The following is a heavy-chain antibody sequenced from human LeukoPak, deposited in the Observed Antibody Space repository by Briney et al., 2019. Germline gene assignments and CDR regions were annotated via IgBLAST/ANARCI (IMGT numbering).Heavy chain of an antibody. V-gene: IGHV4-4*02. D-gene: IGHD6-13*01. CDR3: AREHIAADTRDAFDI. J-gene: IGHJ3*02. Sequence: PSGTLSLTCAVSGGSINITNWWSWVRQPPGKGLEWIGEIHHTGGTNYNPSLKSRVTISLEKSENQFSVKLSSVTAADTAVYYCAREHIAADTRDAFDIWGQGTMVTVSS. CDR2: IHHTGGT. CDR1: GGSINITNW.